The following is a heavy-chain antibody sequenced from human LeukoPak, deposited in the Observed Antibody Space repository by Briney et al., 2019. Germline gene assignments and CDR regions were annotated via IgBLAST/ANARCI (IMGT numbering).Heavy chain of an antibody. CDR2: ICYSGST. D-gene: IGHD5-24*01. CDR1: GGSINSYY. CDR3: ARARDGHINNWFDP. V-gene: IGHV4-59*07. J-gene: IGHJ5*02. Sequence: ADTLSLTCTVSGGSINSYYWSWIRQPPGKGLEWIVYICYSGSTEYNPSLKSRVTISVDTSKNQFSLKMSSVTAADTAVYYCARARDGHINNWFDPWGQGTLVTVSS.